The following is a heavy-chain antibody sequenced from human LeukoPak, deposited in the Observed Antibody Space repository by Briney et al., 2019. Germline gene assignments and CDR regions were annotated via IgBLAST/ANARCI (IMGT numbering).Heavy chain of an antibody. J-gene: IGHJ4*02. V-gene: IGHV4-59*01. Sequence: PSETLSLTCTVSGGSISSYYWSWIRQPPGKGLEWIGYIYYSGSTNYNPSLKSRVTISVDTSKNQFSLKLSSVTAADTAVYYCARAAVAVSPFGLDYWGQGTLVTVSS. CDR3: ARAAVAVSPFGLDY. CDR1: GGSISSYY. D-gene: IGHD6-19*01. CDR2: IYYSGST.